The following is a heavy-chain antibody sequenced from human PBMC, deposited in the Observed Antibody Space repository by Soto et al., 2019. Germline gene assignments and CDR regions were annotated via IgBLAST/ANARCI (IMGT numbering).Heavy chain of an antibody. V-gene: IGHV5-51*01. CDR2: IYPGNSVN. D-gene: IGHD3-16*01. CDR3: ARRLGYGYKSTWAAMDI. CDR1: GLSFNSYW. Sequence: PGASLKITCTSSGLSFNSYWIAWVRPLPGKGLEWVGIIYPGNSVNLYGPPFQGQVTISPDRSMNTAYLQWGGLRASATATYYCARRLGYGYKSTWAAMDIWGLGTTVTVSS. J-gene: IGHJ6*02.